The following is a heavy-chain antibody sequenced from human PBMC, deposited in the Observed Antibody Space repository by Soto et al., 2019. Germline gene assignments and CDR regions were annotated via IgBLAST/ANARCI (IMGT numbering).Heavy chain of an antibody. D-gene: IGHD2-15*01. CDR2: VTADGGT. Sequence: EVQVLESGGGLVQPGGSLRLSCEGSGFTVSSHAMTWIRQAPGKGPEWVSTVTADGGTYYADSVKGRFAMSRDTSENTLYVHMNSLGAVDTAVYYCAPHVSCSGGSCQYDAFAIRGKVTMVTVSS. V-gene: IGHV3-23*01. J-gene: IGHJ3*02. CDR1: GFTVSSHA. CDR3: APHVSCSGGSCQYDAFAI.